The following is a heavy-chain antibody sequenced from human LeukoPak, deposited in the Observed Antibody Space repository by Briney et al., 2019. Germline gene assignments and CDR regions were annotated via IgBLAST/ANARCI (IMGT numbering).Heavy chain of an antibody. Sequence: ASVKVSCKASGYTFTSYGISWVRQAPGQGLEWMGGIIPIFGTANYAQKFQGRVTITADESTSTAYMELSSLRSEDTAVYYCARERYCTNGVCYGLFDYWGQGTLVTVSS. CDR3: ARERYCTNGVCYGLFDY. CDR1: GYTFTSYG. CDR2: IIPIFGTA. V-gene: IGHV1-69*13. J-gene: IGHJ4*02. D-gene: IGHD2-8*01.